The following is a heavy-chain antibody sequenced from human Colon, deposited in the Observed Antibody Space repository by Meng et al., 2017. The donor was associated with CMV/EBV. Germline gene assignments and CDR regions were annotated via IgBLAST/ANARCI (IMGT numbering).Heavy chain of an antibody. CDR2: ITHTSDT. CDR1: GFTFSSYS. V-gene: IGHV3-21*06. D-gene: IGHD6-13*01. Sequence: GGPLRPSCVTSGFTFSSYSLNWVRQAPGKGLEWVSSITHTSDTYCADSLKGRFTVSRDNAQNSGYLQMNSLTAEDTAVYYCARGWPPDYWGQGTLVTVSS. J-gene: IGHJ4*02. CDR3: ARGWPPDY.